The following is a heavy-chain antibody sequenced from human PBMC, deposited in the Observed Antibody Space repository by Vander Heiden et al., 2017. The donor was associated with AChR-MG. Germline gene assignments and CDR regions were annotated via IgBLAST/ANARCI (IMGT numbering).Heavy chain of an antibody. D-gene: IGHD5-18*01. CDR3: AREAETAMVGSPVFDY. Sequence: QVQLQESGPGLVKTSETLSLTCTLSGASIRSYFWSWIRQPPGKGLEWIGDIHYTGSTNYNPSLKSRVTISVDTSKNQFSLKLSSVTAADTAVYYCAREAETAMVGSPVFDYWGQGTLVTVSS. CDR2: IHYTGST. V-gene: IGHV4-59*01. CDR1: GASIRSYF. J-gene: IGHJ4*02.